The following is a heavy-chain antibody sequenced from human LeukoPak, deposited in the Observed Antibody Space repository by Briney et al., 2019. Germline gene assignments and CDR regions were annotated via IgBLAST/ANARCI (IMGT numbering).Heavy chain of an antibody. D-gene: IGHD6-25*01. V-gene: IGHV1-18*01. CDR1: GYTFSTYG. Sequence: ASVKVSCKASGYTFSTYGISWVRQAPGQGLEWMGWISAYNGNTLYAQKFQDRVTMTTDTSTSTAYMELRSLRSDDTAVYFCAREGGGSVWYFDPWGRGTLVTVSS. J-gene: IGHJ2*01. CDR2: ISAYNGNT. CDR3: AREGGGSVWYFDP.